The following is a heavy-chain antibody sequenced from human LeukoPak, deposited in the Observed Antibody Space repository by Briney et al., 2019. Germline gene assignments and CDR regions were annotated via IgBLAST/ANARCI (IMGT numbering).Heavy chain of an antibody. CDR1: GYTFTSYV. V-gene: IGHV1-3*01. D-gene: IGHD5-24*01. CDR2: INAGNGNT. J-gene: IGHJ4*02. Sequence: ASVKVSCKASGYTFTSYVMNWVRQAPGQRLGWMGWINAGNGNTKYSQKFQGRVTITRDTSARIAYMELSSLRSEDTAVYYCARDSRDGYQFDYWGQGTLVTVSS. CDR3: ARDSRDGYQFDY.